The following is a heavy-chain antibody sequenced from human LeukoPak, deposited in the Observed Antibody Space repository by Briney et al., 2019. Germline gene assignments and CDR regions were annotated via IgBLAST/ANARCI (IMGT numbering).Heavy chain of an antibody. D-gene: IGHD6-13*01. Sequence: GGSLRLSCAASGFIFSDYYMSWTRQAPGKGLEWLSYISSSGYTIYYADSVKGRFTISRDNAKNSLYLQMNSLRVEDTAVYYCARKEYSSSWYAIDYWGQGTLVTVSS. CDR3: ARKEYSSSWYAIDY. CDR2: ISSSGYTI. CDR1: GFIFSDYY. J-gene: IGHJ4*02. V-gene: IGHV3-11*01.